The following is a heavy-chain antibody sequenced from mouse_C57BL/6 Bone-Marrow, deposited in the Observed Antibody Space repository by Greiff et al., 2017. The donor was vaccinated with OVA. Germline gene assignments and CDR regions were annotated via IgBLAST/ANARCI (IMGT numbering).Heavy chain of an antibody. Sequence: QVQLQQPGAELVKPGASVKLSCKASGYTFTSYWMHWVKQRPGQGLEWIGMIHPNSGSTNYNEKFKSKATLTVDKSSSTAYMQLSSLTSEDSAVYYCARGAYSNLYYAMDYWGQGTSVTVSS. CDR2: IHPNSGST. CDR1: GYTFTSYW. D-gene: IGHD2-5*01. V-gene: IGHV1-64*01. CDR3: ARGAYSNLYYAMDY. J-gene: IGHJ4*01.